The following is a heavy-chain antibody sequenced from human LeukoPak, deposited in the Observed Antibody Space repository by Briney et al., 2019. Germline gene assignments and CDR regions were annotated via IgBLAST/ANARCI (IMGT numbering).Heavy chain of an antibody. D-gene: IGHD1-1*01. Sequence: ASVKVSCKASGYTFTSYAMNWVRQAPGQGLEWMGGIIPIFGTANYAQKFQGRVTITADESTSTAYMELSSLRSDDTAVYYCARAGNWNDNVYSYYYYMDVWGKGTTVTVSS. CDR2: IIPIFGTA. V-gene: IGHV1-69*13. CDR3: ARAGNWNDNVYSYYYYMDV. J-gene: IGHJ6*03. CDR1: GYTFTSYA.